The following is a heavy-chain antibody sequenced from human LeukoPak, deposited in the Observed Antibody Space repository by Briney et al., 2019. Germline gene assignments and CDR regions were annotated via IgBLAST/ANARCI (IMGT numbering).Heavy chain of an antibody. V-gene: IGHV1-69*05. CDR2: IIPIFGTA. CDR3: ARDLDVRYYYGSD. CDR1: GGTFSSYA. Sequence: ASVRVSCKASGGTFSSYAISWVRQAPGQGLEWMGGIIPIFGTANYAQKFQGRVTMTTDTSTSTAYMELRSLRSDDTAVYYCARDLDVRYYYGSDWGQGTLVTVSS. D-gene: IGHD3-10*01. J-gene: IGHJ4*02.